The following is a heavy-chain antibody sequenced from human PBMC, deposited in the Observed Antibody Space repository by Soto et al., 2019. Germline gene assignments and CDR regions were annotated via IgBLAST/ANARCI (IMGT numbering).Heavy chain of an antibody. CDR2: IIPRSATS. V-gene: IGHV1-69*13. CDR1: GDTFSTYT. Sequence: SVKVSCTASGDTFSTYTITWMRQAPGQGLEWMGGIIPRSATSKYAQKFQGRVTITADESTSTVYMELRTLRPEDTAVYYCASWGGIASPAYDGSLAPYDYWGQGTLVTVSS. D-gene: IGHD6-13*01. CDR3: ASWGGIASPAYDGSLAPYDY. J-gene: IGHJ4*02.